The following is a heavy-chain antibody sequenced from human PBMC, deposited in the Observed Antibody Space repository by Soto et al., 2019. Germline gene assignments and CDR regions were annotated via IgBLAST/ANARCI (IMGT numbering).Heavy chain of an antibody. CDR1: GYTFTSYA. CDR3: AKDQGSSWYEIDY. V-gene: IGHV3-23*01. CDR2: ISGSGGST. D-gene: IGHD6-13*01. Sequence: ASVKVSCKASGYTFTSYAMRWVRQAKGKGLEWVSTISGSGGSTYYADSVKGRFTISRDNSKNTLYLQMNSLRAEDTAVYYCAKDQGSSWYEIDYWGQGTLVTVSS. J-gene: IGHJ4*02.